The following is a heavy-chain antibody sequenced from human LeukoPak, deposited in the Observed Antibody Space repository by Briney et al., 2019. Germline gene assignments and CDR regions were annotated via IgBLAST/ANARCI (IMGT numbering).Heavy chain of an antibody. D-gene: IGHD3/OR15-3a*01. J-gene: IGHJ4*02. CDR1: GFTFSSYA. CDR3: ARDLDWSFDY. CDR2: IRSSGSAI. Sequence: GGSLRLSCAASGFTFSSYAMSWVRQAPGKGLEWVSNIRSSGSAIFYADSVKGRFTVSRDNAINSLYLQMNSLRDEDTAVYYCARDLDWSFDYWGQGILVTVSS. V-gene: IGHV3-48*02.